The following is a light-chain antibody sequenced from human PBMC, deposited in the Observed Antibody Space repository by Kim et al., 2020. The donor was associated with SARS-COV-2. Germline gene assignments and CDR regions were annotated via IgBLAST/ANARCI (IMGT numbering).Light chain of an antibody. Sequence: EIVLTQSPGPLSLSPGERATLSCRASQSVSSSSLAWYQQRPGQSPRLLIYGASSRATGIPDRFSGTGSGTDFTLTISRLEPEDFAVYYCQQYGSTPRTFGQGTKVDIK. J-gene: IGKJ1*01. CDR3: QQYGSTPRT. CDR2: GAS. V-gene: IGKV3-20*01. CDR1: QSVSSSS.